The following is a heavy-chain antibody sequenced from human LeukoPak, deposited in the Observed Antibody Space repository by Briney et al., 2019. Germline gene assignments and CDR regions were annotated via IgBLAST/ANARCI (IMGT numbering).Heavy chain of an antibody. CDR2: IYSGGST. CDR3: AKERGGEFDY. CDR1: GFIVRNYY. J-gene: IGHJ4*02. V-gene: IGHV3-53*01. D-gene: IGHD2-21*01. Sequence: GGSLRLSCAASGFIVRNYYLSWVRQAPGKGLEWVSVIYSGGSTYYADSVEGRFTISRDNSKNTLYLQMNSLRAGDTAVYYCAKERGGEFDYWGQGTLVTVSS.